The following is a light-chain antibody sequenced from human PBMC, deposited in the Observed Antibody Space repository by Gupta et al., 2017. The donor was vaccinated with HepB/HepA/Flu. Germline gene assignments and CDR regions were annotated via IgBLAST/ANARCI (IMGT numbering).Light chain of an antibody. J-gene: IGLJ1*01. V-gene: IGLV1-51*02. CDR1: SSNSGKSY. CDR2: END. CDR3: GTWDSSLSAVI. Sequence: HSVFPPPPSVSAASGPKVTISCSGSSSNSGKSYVSWYQHLPGTAPILLIYENDRRRSGIPNRFSGSKSGASATLAISGLQTGDEADYYCGTWDSSLSAVIFGTGTTLTVL.